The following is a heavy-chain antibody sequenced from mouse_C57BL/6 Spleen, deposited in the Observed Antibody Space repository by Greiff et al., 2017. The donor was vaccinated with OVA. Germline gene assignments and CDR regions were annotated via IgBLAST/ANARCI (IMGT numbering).Heavy chain of an antibody. Sequence: EVKLEESGPGLVKPSQSLSLTCSVTGYSITSGYYWNWIRQFPGNKLEWMGYISYDGSNNYNPSLKNRISITRDTSKNQFFLKLNSVTTEDTATYYCAREEYYSNYGSHYFDYWGQGTTLTVSS. J-gene: IGHJ2*01. D-gene: IGHD2-5*01. V-gene: IGHV3-6*01. CDR2: ISYDGSN. CDR3: AREEYYSNYGSHYFDY. CDR1: GYSITSGYY.